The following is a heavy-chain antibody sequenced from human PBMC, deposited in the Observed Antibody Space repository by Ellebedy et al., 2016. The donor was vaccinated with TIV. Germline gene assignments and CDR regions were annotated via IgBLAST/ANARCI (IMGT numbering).Heavy chain of an antibody. J-gene: IGHJ5*02. V-gene: IGHV1-69*13. CDR3: ARADRSSWYGDWFDP. CDR2: IVPKFGSA. D-gene: IGHD6-13*01. CDR1: GGTSNSYS. Sequence: ASVKVSCKASGGTSNSYSISWVRQAPGQGLEWMGEIVPKFGSANYAQKFQGRVTITADEFTSTAYMELSSLKSEDTAVYFCARADRSSWYGDWFDPWGQGTQVTVSS.